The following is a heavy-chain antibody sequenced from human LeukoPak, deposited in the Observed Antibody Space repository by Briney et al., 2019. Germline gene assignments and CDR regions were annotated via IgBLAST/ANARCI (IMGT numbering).Heavy chain of an antibody. CDR1: GFTFSSHW. CDR2: INGEGSST. J-gene: IGHJ2*01. Sequence: GGSLRLSCAASGFTFSSHWMHWVRQAPGKGLVWVSRINGEGSSTDYADSVKDRFTISRDNAKNTLYLQMNSLRAEDTAVYYCARDSDGPYDSSGYYWYFDLWGRGTLVTVSS. CDR3: ARDSDGPYDSSGYYWYFDL. D-gene: IGHD3-22*01. V-gene: IGHV3-74*01.